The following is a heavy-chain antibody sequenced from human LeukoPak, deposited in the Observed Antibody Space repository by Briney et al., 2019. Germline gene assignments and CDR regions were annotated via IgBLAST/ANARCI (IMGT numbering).Heavy chain of an antibody. CDR2: VNYGGPT. V-gene: IGHV4-39*01. CDR3: GRHDSGTYYRFDY. CDR1: GGSTSSSSYY. J-gene: IGHJ4*02. Sequence: SETLSLTCTVSGGSTSSSSYYWNWIRQPPGKGLEWIGSVNYGGPTYYNPSHKSRVTISVDTSRNQFSLKLSSVTAADTSVYYCGRHDSGTYYRFDYWGQGSLVTVSS. D-gene: IGHD1-26*01.